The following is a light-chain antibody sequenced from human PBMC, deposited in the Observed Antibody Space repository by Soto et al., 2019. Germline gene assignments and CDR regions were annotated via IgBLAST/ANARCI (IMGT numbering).Light chain of an antibody. Sequence: EIVLTQSPATLSLSPGERATLSCRASQSVSSYLAWYQQKPGQAPRLLIYDASNRATGIPARFSGSGSGTDFTLTISSLEPEDFEVYYCQQRSNWPPYTFGQGIKLELK. CDR1: QSVSSY. CDR2: DAS. CDR3: QQRSNWPPYT. V-gene: IGKV3-11*01. J-gene: IGKJ2*01.